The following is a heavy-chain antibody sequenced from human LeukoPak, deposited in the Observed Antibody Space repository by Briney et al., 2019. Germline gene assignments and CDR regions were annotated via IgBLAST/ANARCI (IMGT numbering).Heavy chain of an antibody. CDR2: ISGSGGST. CDR1: GFTFSSYA. CDR3: AKDSHYDGNPYIDY. Sequence: GGSLRLSCAASGFTFSSYAMSWVRQAPGKGLEWVSAISGSGGSTYYADSVKGRFTISRDNSKNTLYLQMNSLRAEDTAVYYCAKDSHYDGNPYIDYWGQGTLVTVSS. D-gene: IGHD4-23*01. V-gene: IGHV3-23*01. J-gene: IGHJ4*02.